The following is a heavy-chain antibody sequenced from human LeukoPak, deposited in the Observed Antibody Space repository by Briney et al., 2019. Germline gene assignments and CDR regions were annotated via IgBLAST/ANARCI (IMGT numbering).Heavy chain of an antibody. CDR1: GFSFSNYD. D-gene: IGHD4-17*01. V-gene: IGHV3-33*01. Sequence: GRSLRLSCAPSGFSFSNYDMHWVRQAPGKGLEWVAVIWYDGSNKYYADSVKGRFTISRDNSKNTLYLQMNSLRVEDTAVYYCARGDPTVTTKQNFDYWGQGTLVTVSS. CDR2: IWYDGSNK. CDR3: ARGDPTVTTKQNFDY. J-gene: IGHJ4*02.